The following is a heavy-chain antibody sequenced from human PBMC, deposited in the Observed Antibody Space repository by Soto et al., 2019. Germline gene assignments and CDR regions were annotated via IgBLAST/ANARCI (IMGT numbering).Heavy chain of an antibody. CDR2: ISGTGGSDSGGRT. Sequence: EVPLLESGGGLVQPGGSLRLSCAASGFTFSNYAMSWVRQAPGKGLEWVSSISGTGGSDSGGRTYSADSVKGRFTTCRGKYKDKVCLQINSLSAEDTALYYWAKAVHATSPGPAHWGQGTLVTVSS. J-gene: IGHJ1*01. D-gene: IGHD6-6*01. CDR3: AKAVHATSPGPAH. V-gene: IGHV3-23*01. CDR1: GFTFSNYA.